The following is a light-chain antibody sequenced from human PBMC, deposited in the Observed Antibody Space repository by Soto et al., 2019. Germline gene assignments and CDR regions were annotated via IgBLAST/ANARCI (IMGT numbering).Light chain of an antibody. CDR2: EGS. V-gene: IGLV2-23*01. CDR1: SSDVGSYNL. Sequence: QSALTQPASVSGSPGQSITISCTGTSSDVGSYNLVSWYQQHPGKAPKLMIYEGSKRPSGVSNRFSGSKSGNTASLTISGLQAEDEADSYCCSYAGSSTFHVVFGGGTKVTVL. CDR3: CSYAGSSTFHVV. J-gene: IGLJ2*01.